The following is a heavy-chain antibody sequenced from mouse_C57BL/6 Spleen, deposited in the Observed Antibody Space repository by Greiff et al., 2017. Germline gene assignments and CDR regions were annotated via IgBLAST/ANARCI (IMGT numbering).Heavy chain of an antibody. CDR2: INPYNGGT. Sequence: VQLKQSGPVLVKPGASVKMSCKASGYTFTDYFMNWVKQSHGKSLEWIGVINPYNGGTSYNQKFKGKATLTVDKSSSTAYMELNSLTSEDSAVYYCARGGEGFAYWGQGTLVTVSA. CDR3: ARGGEGFAY. J-gene: IGHJ3*01. V-gene: IGHV1-19*01. CDR1: GYTFTDYF.